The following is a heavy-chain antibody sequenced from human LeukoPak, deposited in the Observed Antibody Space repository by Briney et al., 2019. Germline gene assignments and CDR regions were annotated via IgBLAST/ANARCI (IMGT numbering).Heavy chain of an antibody. CDR1: GGSISSNY. CDR3: ARRSHLAVAEFDY. Sequence: SETLSLTCTVSGGSISSNYWSWHRQPPGKELEWFGYIYYTGSTNYNHSLKSRVTISVDTSKNQFSLKLSSMAAADTAMYYCARRSHLAVAEFDYWGQGTLVTVSS. V-gene: IGHV4-59*08. J-gene: IGHJ4*02. D-gene: IGHD6-19*01. CDR2: IYYTGST.